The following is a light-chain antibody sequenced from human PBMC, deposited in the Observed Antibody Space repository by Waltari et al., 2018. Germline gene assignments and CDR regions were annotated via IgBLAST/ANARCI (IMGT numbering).Light chain of an antibody. CDR1: RRVGTN. CDR3: QQCNNWYT. CDR2: DAS. V-gene: IGKV3-15*01. J-gene: IGKJ2*01. Sequence: EIVRTKSPATRSGSPGERATLACGASRRVGTNFAGDQQKPGQAPRLLIYDASTRATGIPARFSGSGSGTEFTLTINSLQSEDFAVYYCQQCNNWYTFGQGTKLEIK.